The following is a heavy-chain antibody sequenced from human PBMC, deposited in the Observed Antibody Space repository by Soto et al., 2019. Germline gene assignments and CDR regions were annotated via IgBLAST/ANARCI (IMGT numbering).Heavy chain of an antibody. V-gene: IGHV4-61*02. J-gene: IGHJ5*02. Sequence: SETLSLTCAVSGGSISSGGYSWSWIRQPPGKGLDWIGRISTSGTTNYNPSLKSRVTMSLDTSKDHFSLNLSSVTAADTAVYYCAREAGPDRWFDPWGQGTLVTVSS. CDR1: GGSISSGGYS. CDR2: ISTSGTT. D-gene: IGHD6-19*01. CDR3: AREAGPDRWFDP.